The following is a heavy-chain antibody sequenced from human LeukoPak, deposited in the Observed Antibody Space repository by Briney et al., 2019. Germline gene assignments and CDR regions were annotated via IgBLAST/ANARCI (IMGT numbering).Heavy chain of an antibody. J-gene: IGHJ6*02. CDR2: ISFDGSKT. V-gene: IGHV3-30-3*01. D-gene: IGHD6-6*01. CDR3: ARDRQPYYHYNGMDV. CDR1: GFTFISYA. Sequence: GGSLRLSCAASGFTFISYAMHWVRQAPGKGLEWVAVISFDGSKTYYADSLKGRCTISRDNSKNTLYLQMNSLRAEDMAAYYCARDRQPYYHYNGMDVWGQGTTVTVSS.